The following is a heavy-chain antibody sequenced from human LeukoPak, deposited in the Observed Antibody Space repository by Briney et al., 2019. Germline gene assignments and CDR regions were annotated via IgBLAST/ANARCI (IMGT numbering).Heavy chain of an antibody. D-gene: IGHD3-10*01. CDR3: ARGGSGSRGPFDY. J-gene: IGHJ4*02. V-gene: IGHV1-18*04. Sequence: ASVKVSCKASGYTFTSYGISWVRQARGQGLEWMGRISAYTNYAQKLQGRVTMTTDTSTSTAYMELRSLRSDDTAVYYCARGGSGSRGPFDYWGQGTLVTVSS. CDR1: GYTFTSYG. CDR2: ISAYT.